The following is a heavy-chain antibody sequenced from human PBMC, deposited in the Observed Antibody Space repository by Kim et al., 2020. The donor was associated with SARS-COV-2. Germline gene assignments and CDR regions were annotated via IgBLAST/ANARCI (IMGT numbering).Heavy chain of an antibody. V-gene: IGHV1-69*13. J-gene: IGHJ5*02. Sequence: SVKVSCKASGGTFSSYAISWVRQAPGQGLEWMGGIIPIFGTANYAQKFQGRVTITADESTSTAYMELSSLRSEDTAVYYCAREVTAISRLFDPWGQGTLVTVSS. D-gene: IGHD2-21*02. CDR2: IIPIFGTA. CDR3: AREVTAISRLFDP. CDR1: GGTFSSYA.